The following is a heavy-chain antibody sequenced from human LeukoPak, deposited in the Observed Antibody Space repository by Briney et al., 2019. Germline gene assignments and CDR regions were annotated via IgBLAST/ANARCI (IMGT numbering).Heavy chain of an antibody. D-gene: IGHD2-15*01. CDR2: INPNSGGT. V-gene: IGHV1-2*06. J-gene: IGHJ5*02. CDR3: ARDKAVVAATFWFDP. CDR1: GYTFTGYY. Sequence: ASVKVSCKASGYTFTGYYMHWVRQAPGQGLEWMGRINPNSGGTNYAQKFQGRVTMTRDTSISTAYMELSRLRSDDTAVYYCARDKAVVAATFWFDPWGQGTLVPVSS.